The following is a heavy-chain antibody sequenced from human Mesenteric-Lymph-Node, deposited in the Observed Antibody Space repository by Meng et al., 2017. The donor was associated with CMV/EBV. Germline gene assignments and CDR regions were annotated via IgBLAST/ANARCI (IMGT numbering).Heavy chain of an antibody. CDR3: ARDDYGDWYFYY. CDR1: GFTFSNYV. V-gene: IGHV3-64*02. Sequence: GGSLRLSCAAPGFTFSNYVMHWVRQAPGKGLEYVSVISGNGGSTYYADSVKGRFTISRDNSKNTLYLQMGSLRAEDTAVYYCARDDYGDWYFYYWGQGTLVTVSS. CDR2: ISGNGGST. J-gene: IGHJ4*02. D-gene: IGHD4-17*01.